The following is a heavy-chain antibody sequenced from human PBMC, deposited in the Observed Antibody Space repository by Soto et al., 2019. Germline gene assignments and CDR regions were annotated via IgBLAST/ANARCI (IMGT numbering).Heavy chain of an antibody. Sequence: SETLSLTCTVSGGSIGSYYWSWIRQPPGKGLEWIGYIYYSGSTNYNPSLKSRVTISVDTSKNQFSLKLSSVTAADTAVYYCARHGYYYYYMDVWGKGTTVTVSS. J-gene: IGHJ6*03. V-gene: IGHV4-59*01. CDR3: ARHGYYYYYMDV. CDR2: IYYSGST. CDR1: GGSIGSYY.